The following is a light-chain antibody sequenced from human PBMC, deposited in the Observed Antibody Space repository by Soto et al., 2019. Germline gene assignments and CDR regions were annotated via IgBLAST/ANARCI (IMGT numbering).Light chain of an antibody. J-gene: IGLJ2*01. Sequence: QSVLTQPPSASGTPGQRVAISCSGGSSNIGTNPVNWYLHLPGTAPKLLIYSDNQRPSGVPDRFSGSKSGTSASLTISGLQSEDEADYVYSSWDDSIYGPVFGGGTKLTVL. V-gene: IGLV1-44*01. CDR3: SSWDDSIYGPV. CDR1: SSNIGTNP. CDR2: SDN.